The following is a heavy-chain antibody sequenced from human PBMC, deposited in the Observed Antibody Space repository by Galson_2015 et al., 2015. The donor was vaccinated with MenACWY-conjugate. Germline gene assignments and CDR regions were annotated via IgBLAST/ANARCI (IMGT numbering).Heavy chain of an antibody. CDR3: AKRPAPLVRYNFYHYMNV. CDR1: GFVFSSYA. CDR2: ISGRGDST. Sequence: SLRLSCAASGFVFSSYAMSWVRQAPGKGLEWVSAISGRGDSTYYADSVRGRFTISRDNSKNTLYLQVNGLRAEDTAIYYCAKRPAPLVRYNFYHYMNVWGKGTTVTVS. V-gene: IGHV3-23*01. J-gene: IGHJ6*03. D-gene: IGHD3-22*01.